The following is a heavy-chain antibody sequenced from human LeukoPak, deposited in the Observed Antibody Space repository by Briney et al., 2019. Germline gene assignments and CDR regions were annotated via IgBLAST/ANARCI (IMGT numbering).Heavy chain of an antibody. CDR1: GFTFSSYS. CDR3: ARVQYYYGSGSYSADY. Sequence: KPGGSLRLSCAASGFTFSSYSMNWVRQAPGKGLEWVSCISSSSSYIYYEDSVKGRFTISRDNAKNSLYLQMNSLRAEDTAVYYCARVQYYYGSGSYSADYWGQGTLVTVSS. J-gene: IGHJ4*02. D-gene: IGHD3-10*01. V-gene: IGHV3-21*01. CDR2: ISSSSSYI.